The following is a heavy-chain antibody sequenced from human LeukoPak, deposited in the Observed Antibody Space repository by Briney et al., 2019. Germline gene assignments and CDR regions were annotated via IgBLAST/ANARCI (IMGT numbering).Heavy chain of an antibody. CDR2: IYTSGST. Sequence: PSETLSPTCTVSGGSISSGSYYWSWIRQPAGKGLEWIGRIYTSGSTNYNPSLKSRVTISVDTSKNQFSLKLSSVTAADTAVYYCARRGVWYFDLWGRGTLVTVSS. J-gene: IGHJ2*01. CDR3: ARRGVWYFDL. V-gene: IGHV4-61*02. CDR1: GGSISSGSYY.